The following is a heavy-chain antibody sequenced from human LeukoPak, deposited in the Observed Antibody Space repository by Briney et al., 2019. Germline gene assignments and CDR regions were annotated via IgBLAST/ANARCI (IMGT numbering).Heavy chain of an antibody. CDR2: INPSGGST. CDR1: GYTFTSYY. D-gene: IGHD6-13*01. V-gene: IGHV1-46*01. Sequence: ASVKVSCKASGYTFTSYYMHWVRQAPGQGLEWMGIINPSGGSTSYAQKFQGRVTITTDESTSTAYMELSSLRSEDTAVYYCARDRRAAGHYYMDVWGKGTTVTVSS. CDR3: ARDRRAAGHYYMDV. J-gene: IGHJ6*03.